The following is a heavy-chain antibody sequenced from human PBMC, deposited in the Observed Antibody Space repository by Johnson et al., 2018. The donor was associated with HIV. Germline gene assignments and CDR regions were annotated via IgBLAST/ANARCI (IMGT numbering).Heavy chain of an antibody. CDR1: GFTFSSYA. CDR3: ATSLYYYDSSGFSFDAFDI. Sequence: QVQLVESGGGVVQSGRSLRLSCAASGFTFSSYAMHWVRQAPGKGLEWVAVISYDGSNKYYADSVKGRFTISRDNSKNTLYLQMNSLRAEDTAVYYCATSLYYYDSSGFSFDAFDIWGQGTLVTVSS. CDR2: ISYDGSNK. V-gene: IGHV3-30-3*01. D-gene: IGHD3-22*01. J-gene: IGHJ3*02.